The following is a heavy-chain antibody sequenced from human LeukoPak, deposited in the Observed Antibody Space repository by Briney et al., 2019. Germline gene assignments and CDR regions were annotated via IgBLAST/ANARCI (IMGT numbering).Heavy chain of an antibody. D-gene: IGHD6-19*01. Sequence: SQTLSLTCTVSGGSISSGGYYWSWIRQPPGKGLEWIGYIYHSGTTYYNPSLKSRVTISVDRSKNQFSLKLSSVTAADTAVYYCAREDVAGYFDYWGQGTLVTVSS. J-gene: IGHJ4*02. CDR2: IYHSGTT. CDR1: GGSISSGGYY. V-gene: IGHV4-30-2*01. CDR3: AREDVAGYFDY.